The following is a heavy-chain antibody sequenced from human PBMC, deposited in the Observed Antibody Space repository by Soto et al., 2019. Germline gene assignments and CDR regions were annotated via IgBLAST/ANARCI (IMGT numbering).Heavy chain of an antibody. V-gene: IGHV3-7*03. CDR3: ARAQGGLRYFDWSPSYYYGMDV. CDR1: GFTFSSYW. Sequence: PGGSLRLSCAASGFTFSSYWMSWVRQAPGKGLEWVANIKQDGSEKYYVDSVKGRFTISRDNAKNSLYLQMNSLRAEDTAVYYCARAQGGLRYFDWSPSYYYGMDVWGQGTTVTVSS. D-gene: IGHD3-9*01. J-gene: IGHJ6*02. CDR2: IKQDGSEK.